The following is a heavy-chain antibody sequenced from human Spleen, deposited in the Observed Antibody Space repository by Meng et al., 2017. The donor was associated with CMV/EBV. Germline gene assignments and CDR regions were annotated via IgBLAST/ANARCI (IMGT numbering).Heavy chain of an antibody. CDR1: GYTFTGYY. J-gene: IGHJ4*02. Sequence: ASVKVSCKAPGYTFTGYYMHWVRQAPGQGLEWMGWINPNSGDSNYAQKLQDRVTMTRDTSITTAYMELSRLRSDDTAVYSCASGYSYGSLTFDYWGQGTLVTVSS. V-gene: IGHV1-2*02. CDR3: ASGYSYGSLTFDY. D-gene: IGHD5-18*01. CDR2: INPNSGDS.